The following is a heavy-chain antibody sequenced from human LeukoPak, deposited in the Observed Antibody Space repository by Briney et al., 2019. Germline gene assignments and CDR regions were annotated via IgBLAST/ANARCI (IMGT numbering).Heavy chain of an antibody. CDR1: GFTFSSSA. V-gene: IGHV3-23*01. Sequence: GGSLRLSCAASGFTFSSSAMSWVRRAPGKGLEWVSGISGSNGGKYYADSVKGRFTISRDNSKNTLYLQMNSLRAEDTAVYYCANGGASGWHYFDYWGQGTLVTVSS. D-gene: IGHD6-19*01. CDR3: ANGGASGWHYFDY. J-gene: IGHJ4*02. CDR2: ISGSNGGK.